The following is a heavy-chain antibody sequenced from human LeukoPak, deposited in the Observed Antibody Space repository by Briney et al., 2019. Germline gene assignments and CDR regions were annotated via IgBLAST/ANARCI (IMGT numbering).Heavy chain of an antibody. Sequence: GGSLRLSCAASGFTFSNFWMSWVRQAPGKGLEWVANINPDGSAKYYVDSVKGRFTISRDNAENSLYLQMNSLRPEDTAIYYCARDVGTSGWYTFDYWGQGILVTVSS. CDR3: ARDVGTSGWYTFDY. V-gene: IGHV3-7*01. J-gene: IGHJ4*02. CDR2: INPDGSAK. D-gene: IGHD6-19*01. CDR1: GFTFSNFW.